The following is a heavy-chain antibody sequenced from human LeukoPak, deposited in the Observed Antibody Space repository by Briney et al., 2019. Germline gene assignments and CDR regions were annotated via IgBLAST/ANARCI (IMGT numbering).Heavy chain of an antibody. CDR2: INHSGST. V-gene: IGHV4-34*01. CDR1: GGSFSGYY. CDR3: ARSQAAADGYYYYYMDV. J-gene: IGHJ6*03. D-gene: IGHD6-13*01. Sequence: SETLSLTCAVYGGSFSGYYWSWIRQPPGKGLEWIGEINHSGSTNYNPSLKSRVTISVDTSKNQFSLKLSSVTAADTAVYYCARSQAAADGYYYYYMDVWGKGTTVTVSS.